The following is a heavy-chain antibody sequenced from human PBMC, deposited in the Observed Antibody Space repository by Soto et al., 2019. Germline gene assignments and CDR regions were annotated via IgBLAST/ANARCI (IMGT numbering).Heavy chain of an antibody. CDR1: GGTFSSHT. V-gene: IGHV1-69*08. CDR3: AKDGGRGDHYYYYDMDV. CDR2: IIPILGIT. D-gene: IGHD1-26*01. Sequence: QVQLVQSGAEVKKPGSSVKVSCKASGGTFSSHTINWVRQAPGQGLEWMGRIIPILGITNYAQRFQGRVTIIADKFTSTAYMELSSLRSEDTAVYYCAKDGGRGDHYYYYDMDVWGQGTTVTVSS. J-gene: IGHJ6*02.